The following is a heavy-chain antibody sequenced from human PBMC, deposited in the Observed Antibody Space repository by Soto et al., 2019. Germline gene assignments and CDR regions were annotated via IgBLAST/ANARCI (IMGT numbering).Heavy chain of an antibody. V-gene: IGHV3-23*01. J-gene: IGHJ4*02. D-gene: IGHD2-2*01. CDR3: AKKVNSVPGRQYFDY. CDR1: GFTFSNYS. Sequence: PGGSLRLSGAASGFTFSNYSIHWVRQAPGKGLEWVSGFRTGGDDGTTYYADYVKGRFTISRDNSKNTLFLQMNSLRAEDKAIYYCAKKVNSVPGRQYFDYGGQGTL. CDR2: FRTGGDDGTT.